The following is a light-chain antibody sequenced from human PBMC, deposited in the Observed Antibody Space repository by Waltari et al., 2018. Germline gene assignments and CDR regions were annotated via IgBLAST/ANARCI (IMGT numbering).Light chain of an antibody. CDR1: QNLSSSH. V-gene: IGKV3-20*01. Sequence: EIVLTQSPGTLSLSPGEGATLSCRASQNLSSSHLAWYLQKPGQAPRLLMNGASRRATGIPDRFSGSGSGTDFTLTISRLEPEDFAVFYCHQFGESPDTFGQGTRLEIK. CDR2: GAS. CDR3: HQFGESPDT. J-gene: IGKJ5*01.